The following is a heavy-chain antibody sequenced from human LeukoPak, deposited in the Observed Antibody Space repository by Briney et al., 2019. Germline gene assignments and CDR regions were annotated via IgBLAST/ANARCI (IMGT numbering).Heavy chain of an antibody. CDR1: TFTFSNYW. V-gene: IGHV3-74*01. D-gene: IGHD6-13*01. Sequence: GGSLRLSCAASTFTFSNYWMHWVRQAPGKGLVRVSRINIDGRSISYADSVKGRFTISRDNAKNTLYLQMNSLRAEDTAVYYCARVPATGTAFDDWGQGTLVTVSS. CDR3: ARVPATGTAFDD. J-gene: IGHJ4*02. CDR2: INIDGRSI.